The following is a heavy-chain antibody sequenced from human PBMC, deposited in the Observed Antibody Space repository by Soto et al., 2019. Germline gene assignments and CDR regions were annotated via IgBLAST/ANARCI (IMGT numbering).Heavy chain of an antibody. J-gene: IGHJ4*02. V-gene: IGHV1-8*02. CDR1: GYTFTSYD. Sequence: ASVKVSCKASGYTFTSYDINWVRQATGQGLEWMGWMNPNSGNTGYAQKFQGRVTMTRNTSISTAYMELSSLRSEDTAVYYCARGITICGVVLYYFDYWGQGTLVTVSS. CDR2: MNPNSGNT. D-gene: IGHD3-3*01. CDR3: ARGITICGVVLYYFDY.